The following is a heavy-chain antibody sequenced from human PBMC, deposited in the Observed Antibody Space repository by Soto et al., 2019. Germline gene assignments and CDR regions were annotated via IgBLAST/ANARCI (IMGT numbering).Heavy chain of an antibody. V-gene: IGHV1-18*01. D-gene: IGHD6-19*01. J-gene: IGHJ4*02. CDR2: ISAYNGNT. CDR1: GYTFFSYG. Sequence: GASVKVSCKAFGYTFFSYGISWVRQAPGQGLEWMGWISAYNGNTNYAQKFQGRVTMTTDTSTTTAYMELRSLRSDDAAVYYCARVSQWLVRPGGGESHFDHWGQGTMVTV. CDR3: ARVSQWLVRPGGGESHFDH.